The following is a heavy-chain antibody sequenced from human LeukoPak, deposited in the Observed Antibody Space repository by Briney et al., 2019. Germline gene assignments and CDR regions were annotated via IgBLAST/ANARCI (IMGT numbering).Heavy chain of an antibody. CDR2: INSDGSST. V-gene: IGHV3-74*01. CDR3: ARVNLRFDAFDI. Sequence: GGSLRLTCAASGFTFSSYWMHWVRQAPGKGLVWVSRINSDGSSTSYADSVKGRLTISRDNAKNTLYLQMNSLRAEDTAVYYCARVNLRFDAFDIRGQGTMVTVSS. D-gene: IGHD3-3*01. CDR1: GFTFSSYW. J-gene: IGHJ3*02.